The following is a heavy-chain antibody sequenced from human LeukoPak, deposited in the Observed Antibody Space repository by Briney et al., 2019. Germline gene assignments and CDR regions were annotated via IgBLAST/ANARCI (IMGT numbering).Heavy chain of an antibody. D-gene: IGHD3-9*01. Sequence: GGSLRLSCAASGFTFSSYAMGWVRQAPGKGLEWVSAISGSGGSTYYADSVKGRFTISRDNSKNTLYLQMNSLRAEDTAVYYCAKDQRYFDWLRAFDYWGQGTLVTVSS. CDR3: AKDQRYFDWLRAFDY. CDR1: GFTFSSYA. V-gene: IGHV3-23*01. CDR2: ISGSGGST. J-gene: IGHJ4*02.